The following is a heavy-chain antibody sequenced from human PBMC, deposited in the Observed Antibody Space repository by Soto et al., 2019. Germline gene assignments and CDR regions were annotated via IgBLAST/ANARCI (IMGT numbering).Heavy chain of an antibody. CDR2: LSRNGGT. V-gene: IGHV4-38-2*01. CDR3: AAATLPGARFYGMDV. Sequence: SETLSLTCVVSGYSFNSVHFWGWIRQPPGKGLQWIGSLSRNGGTYRNPPLRSRVTLSVDTSKNQFSLKLTSVTAADAAVYYCAAATLPGARFYGMDVWGQGTTVTVSS. CDR1: GYSFNSVHF. J-gene: IGHJ6*02. D-gene: IGHD2-2*01.